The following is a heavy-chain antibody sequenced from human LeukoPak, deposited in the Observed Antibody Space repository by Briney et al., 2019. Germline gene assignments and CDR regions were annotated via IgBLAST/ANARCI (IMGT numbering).Heavy chain of an antibody. J-gene: IGHJ4*02. Sequence: GGSLRLSCAASRFTFSNYAMNWVRQAPGKGLEWVAFIRYDGHNEYYADSVKGRFTIARDNSKDIVYLQMNSLRAEDTAVYFCAKDGPHTSNWPSYFDYWGQGTLVTVSS. CDR3: AKDGPHTSNWPSYFDY. CDR1: RFTFSNYA. V-gene: IGHV3-30*02. D-gene: IGHD6-13*01. CDR2: IRYDGHNE.